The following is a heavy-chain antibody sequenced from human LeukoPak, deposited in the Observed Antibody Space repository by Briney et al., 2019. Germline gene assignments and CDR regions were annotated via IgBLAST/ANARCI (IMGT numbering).Heavy chain of an antibody. Sequence: PGRSLRLSCAASGLTFSSYGMHWVRQAPGKGLEWVAVISYDGSNKYYADSVKGRFTISRDNSKNTLYLQMNSLRAEDTAVYYCAKSQRFLEWLLYLDYWGQGTLVTVSS. CDR3: AKSQRFLEWLLYLDY. CDR1: GLTFSSYG. CDR2: ISYDGSNK. J-gene: IGHJ4*02. V-gene: IGHV3-30*18. D-gene: IGHD3-3*01.